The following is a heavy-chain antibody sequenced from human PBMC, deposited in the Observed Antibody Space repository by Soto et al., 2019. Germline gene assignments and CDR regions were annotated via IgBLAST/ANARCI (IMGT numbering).Heavy chain of an antibody. Sequence: GGSLRLSCAASGFTFSSYGMHWVRQAPGKGLEWVAVISYDESNKYYADSVKGRFTISRDNAENSLYLQMNSLRPEDTALYYCVRSKGGYSYGTPFDYWGQGTLVTVSS. CDR1: GFTFSSYG. V-gene: IGHV3-30*03. D-gene: IGHD5-18*01. J-gene: IGHJ4*02. CDR2: ISYDESNK. CDR3: VRSKGGYSYGTPFDY.